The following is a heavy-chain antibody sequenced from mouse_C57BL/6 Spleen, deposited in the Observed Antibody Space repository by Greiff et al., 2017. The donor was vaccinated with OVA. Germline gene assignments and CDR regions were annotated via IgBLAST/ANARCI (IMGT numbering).Heavy chain of an antibody. CDR3: ARDWDEAWFAY. Sequence: QVQLQQSGAELVMPGASVKLSCKASGYTFTSYWMHWVKQRPGQGLEWIGEIDPSDSYTNYNQKFKGKSTLTVDKSSSTAYMQLSSLTSEDSAVYYCARDWDEAWFAYWGQGTLVTVSA. CDR2: IDPSDSYT. V-gene: IGHV1-69*01. D-gene: IGHD4-1*01. J-gene: IGHJ3*01. CDR1: GYTFTSYW.